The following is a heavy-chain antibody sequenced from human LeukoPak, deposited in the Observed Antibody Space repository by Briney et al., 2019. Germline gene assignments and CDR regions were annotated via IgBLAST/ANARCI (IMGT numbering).Heavy chain of an antibody. CDR1: GYTFTDYY. V-gene: IGHV1-2*02. CDR2: LNPRGGAT. Sequence: GASVKVSCTASGYTFTDYYLHWVRQAPGQGLEWMGCLNPRGGATRYAQKLKGRVTVTRDTTIGTAYLELTRLTSDDTAIYFCARVQRLAYTGFDMPVDWGQGALVSVSS. CDR3: ARVQRLAYTGFDMPVD. D-gene: IGHD3-10*01. J-gene: IGHJ4*02.